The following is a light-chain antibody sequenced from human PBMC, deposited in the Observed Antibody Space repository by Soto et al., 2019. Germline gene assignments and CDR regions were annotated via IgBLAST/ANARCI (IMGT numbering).Light chain of an antibody. V-gene: IGKV1-5*03. CDR1: QSISTW. CDR2: KAS. J-gene: IGKJ4*01. Sequence: DIQMTQSPSTLSASVGDRVTITCRASQSISTWLAWYQQKPGKAPKLLIYKASNLEDGVPSRFSGSGSGTEFTITISSLQPDDFATYYCQQYNTYPLIFGGGTKVAIK. CDR3: QQYNTYPLI.